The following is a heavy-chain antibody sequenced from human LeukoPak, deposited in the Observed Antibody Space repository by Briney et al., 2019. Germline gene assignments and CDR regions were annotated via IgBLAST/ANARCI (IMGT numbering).Heavy chain of an antibody. CDR3: AGHHPRNTVDF. V-gene: IGHV4-59*08. CDR1: GGSFSGYY. Sequence: SETLSLTCDVYGGSFSGYYWTWIRQPPGKGLEWIAYISDIGSINYNPSLKSRVTISLDTSKNQFSLKLSSVTAADTAVYYCAGHHPRNTVDFWGQGTLVTVSS. CDR2: ISDIGSI. J-gene: IGHJ4*02. D-gene: IGHD2-8*02.